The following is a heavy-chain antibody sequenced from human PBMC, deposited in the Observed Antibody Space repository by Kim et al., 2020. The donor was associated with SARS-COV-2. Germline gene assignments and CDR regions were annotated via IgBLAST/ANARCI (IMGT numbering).Heavy chain of an antibody. CDR3: ARHSGGTSYYFDY. D-gene: IGHD2-15*01. CDR2: IYYSGST. Sequence: SETLSLTCTVSGGSISSYYWSWIRQPPGKGLEWIGYIYYSGSTNYNPSLKSRVTISVDTSKNQFSLKLSSVTAADTAVYYCARHSGGTSYYFDYWGQGALVTVSS. V-gene: IGHV4-59*08. CDR1: GGSISSYY. J-gene: IGHJ4*02.